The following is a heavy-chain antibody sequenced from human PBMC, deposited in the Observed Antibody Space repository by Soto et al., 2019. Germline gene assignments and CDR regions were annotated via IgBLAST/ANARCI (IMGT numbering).Heavy chain of an antibody. Sequence: QVQLQQWGAGLLKPSETLSLTCAVYGGSFSGYYWSWIRQPPGKGLGWLGEINHSGSTNYNPSLKSRATXXVXTXXNQFSLKRSSVTAADTAVYYWARIMSSSVYNWFDPWGQGTLVTVSS. J-gene: IGHJ5*02. CDR2: INHSGST. CDR1: GGSFSGYY. CDR3: ARIMSSSVYNWFDP. D-gene: IGHD6-13*01. V-gene: IGHV4-34*01.